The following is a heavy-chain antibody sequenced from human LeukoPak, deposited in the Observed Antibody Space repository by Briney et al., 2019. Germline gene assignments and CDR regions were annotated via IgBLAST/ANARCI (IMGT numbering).Heavy chain of an antibody. J-gene: IGHJ6*03. CDR2: INPNSGGT. V-gene: IGHV1-2*02. D-gene: IGHD6-19*01. CDR3: ARGNPQWLANYYYYMDV. CDR1: GYTFTGYY. Sequence: GASVKVSCKASGYTFTGYYMHWVRQAPGQGLEWMGWINPNSGGTNYAQKFQGRVTMTRDTSISTAYMELSRLRSDDTAVYYCARGNPQWLANYYYYMDVWGKGTTVTVSS.